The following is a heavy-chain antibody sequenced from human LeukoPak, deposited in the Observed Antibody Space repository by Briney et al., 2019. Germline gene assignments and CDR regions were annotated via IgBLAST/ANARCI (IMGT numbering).Heavy chain of an antibody. Sequence: GGSLRLSCAVSGFSVSSNFMSWVRQAPGRGLEWVSVIYAGGTTHYIDSVKGRFTISRDNSNNTVFLQMNSLRGDDTAVYYCVREWANQRQRRDDRGEGTLVTVSS. CDR3: VREWANQRQRRDD. D-gene: IGHD1-14*01. V-gene: IGHV3-53*01. J-gene: IGHJ4*02. CDR1: GFSVSSNF. CDR2: IYAGGTT.